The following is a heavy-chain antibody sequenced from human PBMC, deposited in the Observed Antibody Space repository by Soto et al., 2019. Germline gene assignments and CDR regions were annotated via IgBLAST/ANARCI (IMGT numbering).Heavy chain of an antibody. CDR2: MNEDGSER. CDR3: ARDRAYSRFDY. CDR1: GFSFSSAW. V-gene: IGHV3-7*03. J-gene: IGHJ4*02. D-gene: IGHD4-4*01. Sequence: EVQLVESGGGLVQPGGSLRLSCAVSGFSFSSAWMTWIRQAPGKGLERVAIMNEDGSERYYVDSVKGRFTISRDNAKNDLFLQMNSLRVEDTAVYFCARDRAYSRFDYWGQGSLVTVSS.